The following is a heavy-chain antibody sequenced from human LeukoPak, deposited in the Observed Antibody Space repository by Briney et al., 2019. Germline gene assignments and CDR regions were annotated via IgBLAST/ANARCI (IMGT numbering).Heavy chain of an antibody. CDR3: ARGSGYSGSYEFDY. V-gene: IGHV4-4*07. D-gene: IGHD1-26*01. Sequence: SETLSLTCTVSGGSISSYYWSWIRQPAGKGLEWIGRIYTSGSTNYNPSLKSRVNMSVDTSKNQFSLKLSSVTAADTAVYYCARGSGYSGSYEFDYWGQGTLVTVSS. J-gene: IGHJ4*02. CDR2: IYTSGST. CDR1: GGSISSYY.